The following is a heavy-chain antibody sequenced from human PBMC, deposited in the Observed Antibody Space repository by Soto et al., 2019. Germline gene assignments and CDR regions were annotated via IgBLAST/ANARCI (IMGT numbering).Heavy chain of an antibody. CDR1: GYTFSNFY. D-gene: IGHD3-22*01. CDR2: INPSGRST. Sequence: QVQLVQSGAEVKKPGASVKVSCKASGYTFSNFYIHWVRQAPGQGLGWMGIINPSGRSTSYAQKFQGRVTMTRDTSTSTVYMELSSLRSEDTAVNYCARADYYGSSGYHLDYWGQGTLVTVSS. V-gene: IGHV1-46*01. J-gene: IGHJ4*02. CDR3: ARADYYGSSGYHLDY.